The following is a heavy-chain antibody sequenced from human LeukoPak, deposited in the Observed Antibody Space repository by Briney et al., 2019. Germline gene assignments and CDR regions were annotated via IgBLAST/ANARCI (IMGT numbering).Heavy chain of an antibody. D-gene: IGHD4-17*01. CDR1: GYTFTSYY. Sequence: ASVKVSCKASGYTFTSYYMHWVRQAPGQGLEWMGIINPSGGSTSYAQKFQGRVTMTRDTSTSTVYMELSSLRSEDTAVYYCAREVPYGDYSFNTDYWGQGTLVTVSS. J-gene: IGHJ4*02. V-gene: IGHV1-46*01. CDR2: INPSGGST. CDR3: AREVPYGDYSFNTDY.